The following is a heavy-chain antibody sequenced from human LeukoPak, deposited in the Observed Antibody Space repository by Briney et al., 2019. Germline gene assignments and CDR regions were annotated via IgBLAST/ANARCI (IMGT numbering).Heavy chain of an antibody. Sequence: GESLMIFCKGSGYSFTSYWIGWVRQMPGKGLEWMGIIYPGNSDTRYSPSFQGQVTISADKSISTAYLQWSSLKASDTAMYYCARQNGGHIPLIDYWGQGNLVTVSP. CDR2: IYPGNSDT. D-gene: IGHD4-23*01. CDR1: GYSFTSYW. CDR3: ARQNGGHIPLIDY. J-gene: IGHJ4*02. V-gene: IGHV5-51*01.